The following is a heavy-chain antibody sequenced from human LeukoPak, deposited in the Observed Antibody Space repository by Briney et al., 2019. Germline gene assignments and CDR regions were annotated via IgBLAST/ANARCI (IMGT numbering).Heavy chain of an antibody. CDR2: IIPIFGTA. CDR3: ARGELGNHWFDP. V-gene: IGHV1-69*05. D-gene: IGHD7-27*01. CDR1: GGTFSSYA. J-gene: IGHJ5*02. Sequence: SVKVSCKASGGTFSSYAISWVRQAPGQGLEWMGRIIPIFGTANYAQKFQGSVTITTDESANTAYMELSGLRSEDTAVYYCARGELGNHWFDPWGQGTLVTVSS.